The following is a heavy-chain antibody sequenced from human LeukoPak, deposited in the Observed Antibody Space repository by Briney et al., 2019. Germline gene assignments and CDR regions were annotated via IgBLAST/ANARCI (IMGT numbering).Heavy chain of an antibody. Sequence: SETLSLTCTVSGGSLSSYYWSWIRQPPGKGLEWIGYIYYSGSTNYNPSLKSRVTISVDTSKNQFSLKLSSVTAADTAVYYCAAGLLGFYYQLQGMDVWGQGTTVTVSS. CDR1: GGSLSSYY. CDR2: IYYSGST. CDR3: AAGLLGFYYQLQGMDV. J-gene: IGHJ6*02. V-gene: IGHV4-59*01. D-gene: IGHD2-2*01.